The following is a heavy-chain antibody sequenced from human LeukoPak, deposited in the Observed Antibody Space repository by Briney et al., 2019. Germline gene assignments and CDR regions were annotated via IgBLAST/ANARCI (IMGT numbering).Heavy chain of an antibody. J-gene: IGHJ4*02. CDR1: GFTFSSYS. V-gene: IGHV3-21*01. CDR2: ISSSSSYI. D-gene: IGHD3-10*01. CDR3: ASHMVRGVIRYYFDY. Sequence: PGGSLRLSCAASGFTFSSYSMNWVRQAPGEGLEWVSSISSSSSYIYYADSVKGRFTISRDNAKNSLYLQMNSLRAEDTAVYYCASHMVRGVIRYYFDYWGQGTLVTVSS.